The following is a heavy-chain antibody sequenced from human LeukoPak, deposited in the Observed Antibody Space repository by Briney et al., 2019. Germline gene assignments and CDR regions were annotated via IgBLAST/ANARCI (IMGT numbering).Heavy chain of an antibody. D-gene: IGHD3-22*01. J-gene: IGHJ5*02. CDR2: IYYSGST. CDR1: GGSFSGYY. Sequence: SETLSLTCAVYGGSFSGYYWSWIRQPPGKGLEWIGYIYYSGSTNYNPSLKSRVTISVDTSKNQFSLKLSSVTAADTAVYYCARDTYYYDSSGYYYHNWFDPWGQGTLVTVSS. CDR3: ARDTYYYDSSGYYYHNWFDP. V-gene: IGHV4-59*01.